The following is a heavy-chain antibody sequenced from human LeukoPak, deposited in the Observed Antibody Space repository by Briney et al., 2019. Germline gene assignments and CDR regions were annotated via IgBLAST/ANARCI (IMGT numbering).Heavy chain of an antibody. CDR1: GGSFSGYY. CDR3: ARGPYYASSGYPVY. D-gene: IGHD3-22*01. V-gene: IGHV4-34*01. Sequence: PSETLSLTCAVYGGSFSGYYWSWIRQPPGKGLEWVGEINHSGSTNYNPSLKSRVTISVDTSKNQFSLKLSSVTAAATAVYYCARGPYYASSGYPVYWGQGTLVTVSS. J-gene: IGHJ4*02. CDR2: INHSGST.